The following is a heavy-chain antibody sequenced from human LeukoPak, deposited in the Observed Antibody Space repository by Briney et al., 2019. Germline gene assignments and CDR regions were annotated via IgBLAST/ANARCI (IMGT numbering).Heavy chain of an antibody. CDR2: IYSDGST. CDR3: ARATLDN. J-gene: IGHJ4*02. V-gene: IGHV3-53*01. Sequence: GGSLRLSCAASGFSVSTNYISWVRQAPGKGLEWVSVIYSDGSTKYADSVKARLTIARDNSKNTVYLQMNSLRVEDTAVYYCARATLDNWGQGTLVTVSS. CDR1: GFSVSTNY.